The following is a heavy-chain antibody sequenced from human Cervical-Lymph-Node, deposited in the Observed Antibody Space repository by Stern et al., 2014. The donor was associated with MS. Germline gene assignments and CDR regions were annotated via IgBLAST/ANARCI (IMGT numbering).Heavy chain of an antibody. D-gene: IGHD2-21*02. CDR1: GFSLTTTGIY. Sequence: ESGPALVKPTQTLTLTCTFSGFSLTTTGIYGSWIRQPQGKALEWLALINWYGDTSCSPSLETRRTVSRNTSRNQVILKMTNMDPVDTCTYYCARNSLDDFLYFFDHWGQGTLVTVSS. V-gene: IGHV2-70*13. CDR3: ARNSLDDFLYFFDH. CDR2: INWYGDT. J-gene: IGHJ4*02.